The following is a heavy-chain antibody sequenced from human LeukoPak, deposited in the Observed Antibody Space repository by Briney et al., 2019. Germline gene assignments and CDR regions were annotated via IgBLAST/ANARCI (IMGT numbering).Heavy chain of an antibody. D-gene: IGHD3-10*01. CDR2: IYYSGST. J-gene: IGHJ5*02. CDR1: GGSISSGGYY. CDR3: ARDRGFGEEGDFDP. V-gene: IGHV4-31*03. Sequence: LSLTCTVSGGSISSGGYYWSWIRQHPGKGLEGIGYIYYSGSTYYNPSLKSRVTISVDTSKNQFSLKLSSVTAADTAVYYCARDRGFGEEGDFDPWGQGTLVTVSS.